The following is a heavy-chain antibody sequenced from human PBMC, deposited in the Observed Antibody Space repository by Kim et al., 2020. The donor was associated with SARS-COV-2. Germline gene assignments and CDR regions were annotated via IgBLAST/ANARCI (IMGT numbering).Heavy chain of an antibody. CDR2: IYYSGST. CDR1: GGSISSGGYY. V-gene: IGHV4-31*03. Sequence: SETLSLTCTVSGGSISSGGYYWSWIRQHPGKGLEWIGYIYYSGSTYYNPSLKRRVTISVDTSKNQFSLKLSSVTAADTAVYYCARVEGITIFGVVIIGAFDSWGQGTMVTVSS. D-gene: IGHD3-3*01. J-gene: IGHJ3*02. CDR3: ARVEGITIFGVVIIGAFDS.